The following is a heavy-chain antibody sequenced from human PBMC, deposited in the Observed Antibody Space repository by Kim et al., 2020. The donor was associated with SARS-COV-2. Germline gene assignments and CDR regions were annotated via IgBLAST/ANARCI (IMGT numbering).Heavy chain of an antibody. CDR3: ARDLVGTPTLDALDI. J-gene: IGHJ3*02. CDR2: IWSDGSSK. CDR1: GFTFSSCG. Sequence: GGSLRLSCAASGFTFSSCGMHWVRQAPGKGLEWVSVIWSDGSSKYYADSVKGRFTIYRDNSKHTLYLQMNNLRAEDTAVYYCARDLVGTPTLDALDIWGQGTMVTVSS. D-gene: IGHD1-26*01. V-gene: IGHV3-33*01.